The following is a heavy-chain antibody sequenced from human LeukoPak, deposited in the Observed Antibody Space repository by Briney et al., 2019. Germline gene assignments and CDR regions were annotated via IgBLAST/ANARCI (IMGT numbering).Heavy chain of an antibody. D-gene: IGHD3-22*01. CDR1: RDSVSSNSAA. V-gene: IGHV6-1*01. Sequence: SQTLSLTCAISRDSVSSNSAAWNWIRQSPSRGLEWLGRTYYRSKWYNHYAISVKSRITINPDTSKNQFSLQLNSATSEDTAVYYCARGGYYDGSGYYADYSLDAFDIWGQGTMVTVSS. J-gene: IGHJ3*02. CDR3: ARGGYYDGSGYYADYSLDAFDI. CDR2: TYYRSKWYN.